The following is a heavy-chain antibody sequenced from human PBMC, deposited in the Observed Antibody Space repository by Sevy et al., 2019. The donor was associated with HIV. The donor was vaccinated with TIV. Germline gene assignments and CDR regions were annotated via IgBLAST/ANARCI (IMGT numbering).Heavy chain of an antibody. CDR2: IFSSGST. CDR1: GFTVNDKY. Sequence: GGSLRLSCAISGFTVNDKYIIWVRQAPGKGLEWVSVIFSSGSTYYADSAKGRFTISRDNSKNTVDLQMNSVRAEDTAVYYCVSVVLSYRSGWSYFDYWGQGTLVTVSS. D-gene: IGHD6-19*01. J-gene: IGHJ4*02. CDR3: VSVVLSYRSGWSYFDY. V-gene: IGHV3-66*02.